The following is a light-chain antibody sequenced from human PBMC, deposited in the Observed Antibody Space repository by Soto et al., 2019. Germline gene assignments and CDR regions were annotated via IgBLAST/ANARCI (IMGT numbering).Light chain of an antibody. CDR3: AAWDDSLNGVV. CDR2: SNN. V-gene: IGLV1-44*01. CDR1: SSNIGNNT. J-gene: IGLJ2*01. Sequence: QSVLTQPPSASGSPGQRVTISCSGSSSNIGNNTVNWYQQLPGTAPKLLIYSNNQRPSGVPDRFSGSKSGTAASLAISGLQSEDEADYYCAAWDDSLNGVVFGGGTKLTLL.